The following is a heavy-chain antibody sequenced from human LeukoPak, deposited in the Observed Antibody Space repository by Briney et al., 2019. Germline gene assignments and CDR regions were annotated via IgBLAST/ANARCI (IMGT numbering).Heavy chain of an antibody. CDR3: ARAQSYSSSFLFDY. J-gene: IGHJ4*02. D-gene: IGHD6-13*01. CDR2: ISSSGDTK. Sequence: PGGSLRLSCVVSGFTFSNYEINWVRQAPGKGLEWVSYISSSGDTKYYADSVKGRFTISRDNAKNSLYLQMNSLRAEDTAVYYCARAQSYSSSFLFDYWGQGTLVTVSS. V-gene: IGHV3-48*03. CDR1: GFTFSNYE.